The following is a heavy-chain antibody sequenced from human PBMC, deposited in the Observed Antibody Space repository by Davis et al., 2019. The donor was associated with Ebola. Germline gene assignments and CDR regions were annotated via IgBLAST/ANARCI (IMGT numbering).Heavy chain of an antibody. Sequence: PGGSLRLSCAASGFTFSSYWMSWVRQAPGKGLEWVANIKQDGSEKYYADSVKGRFTISRDNSKNTLYLQMNSLRAEDTAVYYCANRNPLMHTAMVIVWGQGTLVTVSS. CDR1: GFTFSSYW. D-gene: IGHD5-18*01. J-gene: IGHJ4*02. V-gene: IGHV3-7*01. CDR2: IKQDGSEK. CDR3: ANRNPLMHTAMVIV.